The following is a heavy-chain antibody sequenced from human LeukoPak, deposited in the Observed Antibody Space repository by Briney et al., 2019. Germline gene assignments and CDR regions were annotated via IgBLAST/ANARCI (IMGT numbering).Heavy chain of an antibody. Sequence: PGGSLRLSCAASGFIVSSTYMSWVRQAPGKELEWVSIIYSGDSTYYADSVKGRFTISRDNSRNTVYLQMNSLRAEDTAVYYCAKNRVGASGLAEYFEHWGQGTLVAVSS. CDR3: AKNRVGASGLAEYFEH. V-gene: IGHV3-53*01. D-gene: IGHD1-26*01. J-gene: IGHJ1*01. CDR2: IYSGDST. CDR1: GFIVSSTY.